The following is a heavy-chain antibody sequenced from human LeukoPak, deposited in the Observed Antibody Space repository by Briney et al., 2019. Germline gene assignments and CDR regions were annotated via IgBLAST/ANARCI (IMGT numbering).Heavy chain of an antibody. J-gene: IGHJ4*02. CDR2: IYYSGST. V-gene: IGHV4-59*12. D-gene: IGHD3-22*01. CDR3: AREIYYDSSAYDY. Sequence: SETLSLTCTVSGGSISSYYWSWIRQPPGKGLEWIGYIYYSGSTNYNPSLKSRVTISVDTSKNQFSLKLSSLTAADTAIYYCAREIYYDSSAYDYWGQGTLVTVSS. CDR1: GGSISSYY.